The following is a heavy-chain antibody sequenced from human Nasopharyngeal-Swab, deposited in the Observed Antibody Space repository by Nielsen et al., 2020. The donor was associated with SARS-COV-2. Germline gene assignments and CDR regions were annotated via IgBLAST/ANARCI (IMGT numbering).Heavy chain of an antibody. CDR3: ARDSFSRVGAAGSSHYYYYGMDV. D-gene: IGHD6-13*01. CDR1: GFTFSSYW. V-gene: IGHV3-7*01. CDR2: IKQDGSEK. J-gene: IGHJ6*02. Sequence: GGSLRLSCAASGFTFSSYWMSWVRQARGKGLEWEANIKQDGSEKYYVDSVKGRFTISRDNAKNSLYLQMNSLGAEDTAVYYCARDSFSRVGAAGSSHYYYYGMDVWGQGTTVTVSS.